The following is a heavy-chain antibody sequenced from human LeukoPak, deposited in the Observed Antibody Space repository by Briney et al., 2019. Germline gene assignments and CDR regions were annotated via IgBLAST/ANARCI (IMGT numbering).Heavy chain of an antibody. CDR2: IYYSGST. D-gene: IGHD3-22*01. J-gene: IGHJ1*01. V-gene: IGHV4-59*08. Sequence: PSETLSLTCTVSGGSISSYYWSWIRQPPGKGLEWIGYIYYSGSTNYNPSLKSRVTISVDTSKNQFSLKLSSVTAADTAVYYCARGHVDYDSSGYYYRYFQHRGQGTLVTVSS. CDR1: GGSISSYY. CDR3: ARGHVDYDSSGYYYRYFQH.